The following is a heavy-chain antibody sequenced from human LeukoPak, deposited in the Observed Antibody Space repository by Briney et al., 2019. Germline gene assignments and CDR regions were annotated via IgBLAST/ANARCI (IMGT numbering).Heavy chain of an antibody. CDR1: GGSFSGYY. J-gene: IGHJ4*02. V-gene: IGHV4-34*01. CDR2: INHSGST. CDR3: ARHWGSSWYGFDY. Sequence: SETLSLTCAVYGGSFSGYYWSWIRQPPGKGLEWIGEINHSGSTNYNPSLKSRVTISVDTSKNQFSLKLSSVTAADTAVYHCARHWGSSWYGFDYWGQGTQVTVSS. D-gene: IGHD6-13*01.